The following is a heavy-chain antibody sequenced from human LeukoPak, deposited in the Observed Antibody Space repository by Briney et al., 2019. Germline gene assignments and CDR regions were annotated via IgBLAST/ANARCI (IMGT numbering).Heavy chain of an antibody. V-gene: IGHV1-8*02. D-gene: IGHD1-26*01. CDR1: GGTFSSYD. CDR2: MNPNSGNT. CDR3: ARAVGIVGATSWFDP. J-gene: IGHJ5*02. Sequence: GASVKVSCKASGGTFSSYDINWVRQATGQGLEWMGWMNPNSGNTGYAQKFQGRVTMTRNTSISTAYMELSSLRSEDTAVYYCARAVGIVGATSWFDPWGQGTLVTVSS.